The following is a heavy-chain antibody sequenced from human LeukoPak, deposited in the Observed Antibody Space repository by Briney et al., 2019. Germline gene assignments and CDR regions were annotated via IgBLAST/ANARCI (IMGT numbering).Heavy chain of an antibody. Sequence: SETLSLTCAVYGGSFSGYYWSWIRQPPGKGLEWIGEIYHTGSTNYSPSLRSRVTMSIDKSNNQFSLNLNSVAAADTAVYYCAKSGDYLWDYWGQGTLVTVSS. CDR1: GGSFSGYY. V-gene: IGHV4-34*01. CDR3: AKSGDYLWDY. J-gene: IGHJ4*02. CDR2: IYHTGST. D-gene: IGHD3-16*01.